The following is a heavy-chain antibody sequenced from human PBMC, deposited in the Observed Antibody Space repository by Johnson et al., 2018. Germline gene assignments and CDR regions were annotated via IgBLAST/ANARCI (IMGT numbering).Heavy chain of an antibody. V-gene: IGHV1-46*01. CDR3: ERDHYSRKETFQR. CDR1: GYTFTSYY. Sequence: VQLVESGAEVKKPGASVKVSCKASGYTFTSYYMHWVRQAPGQGLEWMGIINPSGGSTSYAQKFQGRVTMTRDTSTSTVYIELSSLRSEDTAVNYCERDHYSRKETFQRWGQGTLVTVSS. D-gene: IGHD6-13*01. CDR2: INPSGGST. J-gene: IGHJ1*01.